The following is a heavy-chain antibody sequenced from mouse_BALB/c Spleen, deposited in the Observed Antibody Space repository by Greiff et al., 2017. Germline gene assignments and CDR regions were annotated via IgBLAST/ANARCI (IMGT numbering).Heavy chain of an antibody. D-gene: IGHD5-1*01. Sequence: QVQLQQSGAELVRPGASVKLSCKASGFTFTDYEMHWVKQTPVHGLEWIGAIDPENGDTAYNQKFKGKARLTADTSSSTAYMELSSLTSEDSAVYYCARRSPYDDWFADWGQGTLVTVSA. CDR2: IDPENGDT. J-gene: IGHJ3*01. CDR3: ARRSPYDDWFAD. V-gene: IGHV1-15*01. CDR1: GFTFTDYE.